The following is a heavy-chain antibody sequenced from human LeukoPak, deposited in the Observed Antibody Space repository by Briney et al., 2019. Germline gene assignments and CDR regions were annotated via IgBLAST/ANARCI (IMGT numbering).Heavy chain of an antibody. CDR1: GFSLSTSGMC. V-gene: IGHV2-70*11. D-gene: IGHD1-26*01. CDR2: IDWDDDK. Sequence: ESGPTLVNPTQTLTLTCTFSGFSLSTSGMCVSWIRQPPGKALEWLACIDWDDDKYYSTSLKTRLTISKDTSKNQVVLTMTNMDPVDTATYYCARIVGGSHEDAFDIWGQGTMVTVSS. CDR3: ARIVGGSHEDAFDI. J-gene: IGHJ3*02.